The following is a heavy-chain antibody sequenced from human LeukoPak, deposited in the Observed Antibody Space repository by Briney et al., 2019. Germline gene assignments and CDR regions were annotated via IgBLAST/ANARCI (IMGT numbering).Heavy chain of an antibody. V-gene: IGHV3-30*04. J-gene: IGHJ4*02. CDR2: ISFDGNDE. CDR3: ATYRQVLLPFES. D-gene: IGHD2-8*02. Sequence: PGRSLRLSYTASGFTFTNFAMHWVRQAPGKGLEWVAFISFDGNDEEYAESVKGRFTISRDNSKSTLSLQMNSLRAEDTAIYYCATYRQVLLPFESWGQGTLVTVSS. CDR1: GFTFTNFA.